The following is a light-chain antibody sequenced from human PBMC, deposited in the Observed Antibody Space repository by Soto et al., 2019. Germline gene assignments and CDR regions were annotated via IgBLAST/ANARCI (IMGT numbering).Light chain of an antibody. CDR1: QSVYSGY. CDR2: DVS. Sequence: VCTQSAGTLSLSPGERATLSCRASQSVYSGYLAWYQQIPGQAPRLLIYDVSNRATGIPARFSGSGSGTDFTLTISSLEPKDFAVYYCQQRSNWPGTFGQGTKVDIK. CDR3: QQRSNWPGT. V-gene: IGKV3-11*01. J-gene: IGKJ1*01.